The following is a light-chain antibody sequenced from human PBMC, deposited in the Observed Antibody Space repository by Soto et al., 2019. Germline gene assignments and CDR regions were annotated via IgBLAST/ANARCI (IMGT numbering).Light chain of an antibody. CDR1: QSVSSSY. CDR2: DTS. V-gene: IGKV3-11*01. Sequence: EIVLTQSRGTLSLSAVDRATLSCRASQSVSSSYLAWYQQRPGQAPRLLIYDTSHRAAGIPARFSGSGFGTDFTLTISSLEPEDAAVYYCQQRSNWPPITFGQGTRLEI. CDR3: QQRSNWPPIT. J-gene: IGKJ5*01.